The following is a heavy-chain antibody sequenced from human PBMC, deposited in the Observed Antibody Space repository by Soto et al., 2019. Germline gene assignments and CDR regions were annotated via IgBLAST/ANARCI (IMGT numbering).Heavy chain of an antibody. CDR1: AFTFSSYG. CDR2: ISYDGSNK. Sequence: GGSLRLSCAASAFTFSSYGMHWVRQAPGKGLEWVAVISYDGSNKYYADAVKGRFTISRDNSKNTLYPQMTSLRAEDTAVYYCAKDPRPNYGDYGRTGNWFDPWGQGTLVTVSS. CDR3: AKDPRPNYGDYGRTGNWFDP. J-gene: IGHJ5*02. V-gene: IGHV3-30*18. D-gene: IGHD4-17*01.